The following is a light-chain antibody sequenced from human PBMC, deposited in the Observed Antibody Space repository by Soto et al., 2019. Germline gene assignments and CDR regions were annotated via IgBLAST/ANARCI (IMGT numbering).Light chain of an antibody. CDR3: SSYTSSSTPHVV. V-gene: IGLV2-14*01. J-gene: IGLJ2*01. CDR1: SSDVGGYNY. Sequence: QSALTQPASVSGSPGQSITISCTGTSSDVGGYNYVSWYQQNPGKAPKLMIHDVSNRPSGVSNRFSGSKSGNTASLTISGLQAEDEADYYCSSYTSSSTPHVVFGGGTKLTVL. CDR2: DVS.